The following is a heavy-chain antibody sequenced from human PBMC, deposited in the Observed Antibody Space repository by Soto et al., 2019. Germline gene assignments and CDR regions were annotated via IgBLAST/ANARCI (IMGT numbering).Heavy chain of an antibody. CDR1: GFTFSSYA. Sequence: QVQLVESGGGVVQPGRSLRLSCAASGFTFSSYAMHWVRQAPGKGLEWVAGISYGGSNKYYADSVKGPFTISRDNSKNTLYLQMNSLRAENTAVYSCVRPLWRDHYNRGYFDPWASGTRVTFSS. CDR2: ISYGGSNK. J-gene: IGHJ2*01. V-gene: IGHV3-30-3*01. D-gene: IGHD4-4*01. CDR3: VRPLWRDHYNRGYFDP.